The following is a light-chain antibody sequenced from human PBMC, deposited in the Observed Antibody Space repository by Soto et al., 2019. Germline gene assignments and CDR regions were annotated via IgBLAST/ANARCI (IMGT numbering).Light chain of an antibody. V-gene: IGKV1-5*03. Sequence: DIQMTQSPSTLSASLGDRATITCRASQSISSWSAWYQQKPGKAPKLLIYKASSLESGVPSRFRGSGSGTEFTLTISSLQPDDFETYYCQQYNSYPWTFGQGTKVDIK. J-gene: IGKJ1*01. CDR2: KAS. CDR3: QQYNSYPWT. CDR1: QSISSW.